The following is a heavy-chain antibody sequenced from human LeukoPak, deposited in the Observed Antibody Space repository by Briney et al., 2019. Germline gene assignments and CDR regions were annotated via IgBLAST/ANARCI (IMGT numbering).Heavy chain of an antibody. Sequence: ASVNVSCTASGYTFTSYAMHWVRQAPGQRLEWMGWINAGNGDTKCSQKFQGRVTITRDTSASTAYMELSSLRSEDTAVYYCARGLMEYSGSYFDWGQGTLVTVSS. D-gene: IGHD1-26*01. CDR1: GYTFTSYA. CDR3: ARGLMEYSGSYFD. V-gene: IGHV1-3*01. CDR2: INAGNGDT. J-gene: IGHJ4*02.